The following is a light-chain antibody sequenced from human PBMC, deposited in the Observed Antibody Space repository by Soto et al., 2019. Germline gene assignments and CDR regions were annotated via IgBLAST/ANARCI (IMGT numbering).Light chain of an antibody. CDR1: RDISVY. J-gene: IGKJ2*01. V-gene: IGKV1-33*01. Sequence: DIQMTQSPSSLSASVGDRVTITCQASRDISVYLNWYQQKPGKPPKLLVFDASNLHTGVPSRFSGSGSGTHFTFTISSLQPEDIATYYCQQYDNLPPYTFCQGTKLEIQ. CDR2: DAS. CDR3: QQYDNLPPYT.